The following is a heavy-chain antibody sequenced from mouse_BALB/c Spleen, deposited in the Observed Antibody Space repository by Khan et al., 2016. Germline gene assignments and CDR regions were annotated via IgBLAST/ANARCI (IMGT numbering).Heavy chain of an antibody. CDR1: GYIFTTYL. V-gene: IGHV1-4*02. CDR3: ARSRWDYFDY. Sequence: QVQLQQPAAELARPGASVKMSCKASGYIFTTYLMYWVKQRPGQGLEWIGHINPSSGYTEYNQKFKDKTTLTADKSSSTAYMQRSSLTSEDSAVYYCARSRWDYFDYWGQGTTLTVSS. CDR2: INPSSGYT. D-gene: IGHD1-1*02. J-gene: IGHJ2*01.